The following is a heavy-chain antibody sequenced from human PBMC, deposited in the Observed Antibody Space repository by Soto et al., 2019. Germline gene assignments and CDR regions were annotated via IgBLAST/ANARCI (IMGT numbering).Heavy chain of an antibody. Sequence: PGGSLRLSCAASGFTFSSYGMHWVRQAPGKGLEWVAVISYDGSNKYYADSVKGRFTISRDNSKNTRYLQMNSLRAEDTAVYYCARGPGYCTNGVCFPDWFDPWGQGTLVTVSS. J-gene: IGHJ5*02. CDR3: ARGPGYCTNGVCFPDWFDP. V-gene: IGHV3-30*03. D-gene: IGHD2-8*01. CDR2: ISYDGSNK. CDR1: GFTFSSYG.